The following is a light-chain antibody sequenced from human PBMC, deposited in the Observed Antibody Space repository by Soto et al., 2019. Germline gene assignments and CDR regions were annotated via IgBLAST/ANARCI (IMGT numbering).Light chain of an antibody. V-gene: IGKV1-5*01. Sequence: DIPMTQSPSTLSASVGDRVTITCRASQSISSWLAWYQQKPGKAPKLLIYDASSLESGVPSRFSGSGSGTEVTLTISSLQPDDFATYYCQQYNSYSGTFGQGTKVEIK. CDR1: QSISSW. CDR3: QQYNSYSGT. CDR2: DAS. J-gene: IGKJ1*01.